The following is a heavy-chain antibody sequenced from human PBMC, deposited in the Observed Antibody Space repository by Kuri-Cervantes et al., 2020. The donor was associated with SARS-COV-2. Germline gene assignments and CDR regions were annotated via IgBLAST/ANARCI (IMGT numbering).Heavy chain of an antibody. CDR2: INWNGGST. J-gene: IGHJ6*03. CDR1: GFTFDDYG. Sequence: LSLTCAASGFTFDDYGMSWVRQAPGKGLEWVSGINWNGGSTGYADSVKGRFTISRDNAKNSLYLQMNSLRAEDTALYHRATNDYGVSYMDVWGKGTTVTVSS. CDR3: ATNDYGVSYMDV. D-gene: IGHD4-17*01. V-gene: IGHV3-20*01.